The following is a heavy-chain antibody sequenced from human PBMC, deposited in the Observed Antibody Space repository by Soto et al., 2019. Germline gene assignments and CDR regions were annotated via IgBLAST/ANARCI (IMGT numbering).Heavy chain of an antibody. Sequence: GGSLRLSCAASGFTFSSYWMHWVRQAPGKGLVWVSRINSDGSSTSYADSVKGRFTIPRDNAKNTLYLQMNSLRAEDTAVYYCASFVKLGRPFDYWGQGTLVTVSS. J-gene: IGHJ4*02. CDR1: GFTFSSYW. D-gene: IGHD6-6*01. CDR2: INSDGSST. CDR3: ASFVKLGRPFDY. V-gene: IGHV3-74*01.